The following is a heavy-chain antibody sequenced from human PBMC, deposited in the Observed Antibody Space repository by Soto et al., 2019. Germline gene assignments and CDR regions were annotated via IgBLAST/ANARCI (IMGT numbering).Heavy chain of an antibody. D-gene: IGHD3-22*01. V-gene: IGHV4-30-2*05. CDR3: ARDPIFYYASSGYGGSYFDY. CDR1: GGSISSGGYS. CDR2: IYHSGST. J-gene: IGHJ4*02. Sequence: LSLTCAVSGGSISSGGYSWSWIRQPPGKGLEWIGYIYHSGSTYYNPSLKSRVSISIDTSQNQFSLKLTSLTAADTAVYYCARDPIFYYASSGYGGSYFDYWGQGSRVTVSS.